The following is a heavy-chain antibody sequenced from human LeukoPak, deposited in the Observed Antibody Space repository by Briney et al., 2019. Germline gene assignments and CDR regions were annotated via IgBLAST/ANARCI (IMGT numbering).Heavy chain of an antibody. CDR1: GFTFSSYA. V-gene: IGHV3-23*01. D-gene: IGHD2-2*01. Sequence: SGGSLRLSCAASGFTFSSYAMSWVRQAPGKGLEWVSVISGSGGSTCDADPVKGRFTISRDNYKNTLYLKMKSLRAEDTAVYYCAKGGKYCRSSSCYDRKWFDPWGQGTLVTVSS. CDR3: AKGGKYCRSSSCYDRKWFDP. CDR2: ISGSGGST. J-gene: IGHJ5*02.